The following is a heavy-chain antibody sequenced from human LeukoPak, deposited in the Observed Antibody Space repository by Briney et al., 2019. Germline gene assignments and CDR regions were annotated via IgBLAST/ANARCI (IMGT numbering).Heavy chain of an antibody. V-gene: IGHV3-23*01. CDR2: ISGSGGST. Sequence: PGGSLRLSCVGSGFTFSTYPMSWVRQAPGKGLEWVSAISGSGGSTFYADSVKGRFTISRDNSKNTLFLQMNSLGAEDTAIYYCATRGKDGYNANYYGMDVWGQGTTVTVSS. D-gene: IGHD5-24*01. CDR3: ATRGKDGYNANYYGMDV. J-gene: IGHJ6*02. CDR1: GFTFSTYP.